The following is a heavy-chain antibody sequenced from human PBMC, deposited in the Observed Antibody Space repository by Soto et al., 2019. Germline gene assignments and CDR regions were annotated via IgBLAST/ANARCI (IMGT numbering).Heavy chain of an antibody. CDR1: GFTFSDHW. V-gene: IGHV3-7*01. CDR3: ARGHYGLDV. J-gene: IGHJ6*02. Sequence: EVQLVDSGGDLVQPGGSLRLSCSASGFTFSDHWLTWVRQAPGKRLEWVAHINPDASEIDYVESVKGRFTISRDNAKNSLSLQMSSLRVEDTAVYYCARGHYGLDVWGQGTTVIVSS. CDR2: INPDASEI. D-gene: IGHD3-10*01.